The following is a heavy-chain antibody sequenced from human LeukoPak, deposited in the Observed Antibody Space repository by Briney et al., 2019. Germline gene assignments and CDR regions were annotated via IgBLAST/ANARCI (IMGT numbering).Heavy chain of an antibody. CDR2: IKQDGSEK. V-gene: IGHV3-7*01. J-gene: IGHJ4*02. CDR3: ARKSLGWLQFHRYFDY. CDR1: GFTFSSYW. D-gene: IGHD5-24*01. Sequence: GGSLRLSCAASGFTFSSYWMSWVRQAPGKGLEWVANIKQDGSEKYYVDSVKGRFTISRDNAKNSLYLQMNSLRAEDTAVYYCARKSLGWLQFHRYFDYWGQGTLVTVSS.